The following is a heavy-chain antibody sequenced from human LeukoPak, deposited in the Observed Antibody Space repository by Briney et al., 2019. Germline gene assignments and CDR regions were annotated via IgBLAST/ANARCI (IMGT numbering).Heavy chain of an antibody. CDR3: ARSPRDSNWLDY. V-gene: IGHV4-59*12. CDR1: GASITSSY. J-gene: IGHJ4*02. CDR2: VYYSGNT. Sequence: SETLSLTCTVSGASITSSYWSWIRQPPARGLEWIGYVYYSGNTNYNPSLKSRVTLSVDMSKNQFSLKLNSVTAADTAIYYCARSPRDSNWLDYWGQGTLVTVSS. D-gene: IGHD4-11*01.